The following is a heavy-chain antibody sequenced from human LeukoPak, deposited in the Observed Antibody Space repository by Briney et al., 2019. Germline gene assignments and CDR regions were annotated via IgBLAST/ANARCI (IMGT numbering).Heavy chain of an antibody. Sequence: PGGSLRLSCAASGFTFSSYGMSWVRQAPGKGLEWVSAISGSGGSTYYADSVKGRFTISRDNSKNTLYLQMNSLRAEDTAVYYCAKAGYCSGGSCYASYYFDYWGQGTLVTVSS. CDR3: AKAGYCSGGSCYASYYFDY. CDR2: ISGSGGST. V-gene: IGHV3-23*01. D-gene: IGHD2-15*01. J-gene: IGHJ4*02. CDR1: GFTFSSYG.